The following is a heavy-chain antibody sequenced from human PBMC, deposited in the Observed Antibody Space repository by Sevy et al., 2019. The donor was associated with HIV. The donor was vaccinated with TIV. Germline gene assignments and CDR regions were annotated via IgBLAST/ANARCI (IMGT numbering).Heavy chain of an antibody. J-gene: IGHJ6*02. Sequence: SETLSLTCAVYGGSFSGYYWSWIRQPPGKGLEWIGEINHSGSTNYNPSLKSRVTISVDTSKNQFSLKLSSVTAADTAVYYCARGVATTRRFYYYYYGMDVWGQVTTVTVSS. CDR3: ARGVATTRRFYYYYYGMDV. CDR1: GGSFSGYY. V-gene: IGHV4-34*01. CDR2: INHSGST. D-gene: IGHD5-12*01.